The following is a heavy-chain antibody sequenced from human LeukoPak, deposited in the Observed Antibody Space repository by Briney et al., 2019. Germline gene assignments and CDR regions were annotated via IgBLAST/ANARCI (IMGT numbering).Heavy chain of an antibody. Sequence: GRSLRLSCAASGFTFSSYGMHWVRQAPGKGLEWVAVISYDGSNKYYADSVKGRFTISRDNSKNTLYLQMNSLRAEDTAVYYCARDYTYCSGSRCYDRFDYWGQGIRVTVSS. CDR2: ISYDGSNK. CDR1: GFTFSSYG. J-gene: IGHJ4*02. D-gene: IGHD2-15*01. CDR3: ARDYTYCSGSRCYDRFDY. V-gene: IGHV3-30*03.